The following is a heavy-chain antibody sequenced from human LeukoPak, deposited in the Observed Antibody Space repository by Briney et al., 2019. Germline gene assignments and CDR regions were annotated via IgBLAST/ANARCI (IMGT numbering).Heavy chain of an antibody. J-gene: IGHJ1*01. CDR3: TTVADYFLH. CDR1: GYTLTELA. Sequence: ASVKVSCKASGYTLTELAMHWVRQAPGKGLEWMGGFDPEDGETIYSQRFQGRVTMTEDTSTDTAYMELSSLRSEDTAIYYCTTVADYFLHWGQGTLVTVSS. V-gene: IGHV1-24*01. CDR2: FDPEDGET.